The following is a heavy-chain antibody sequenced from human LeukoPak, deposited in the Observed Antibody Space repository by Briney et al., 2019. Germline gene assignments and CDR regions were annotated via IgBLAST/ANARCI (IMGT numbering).Heavy chain of an antibody. V-gene: IGHV4-4*07. CDR3: ARQTPGNDAFDI. Sequence: SETLSLTCSVSGGSISSHYWSWIRQPAGKGLEWIGRIYSSGSTNYNPSLKSRVTVSVDTSRNQFSLMLSSVTAADTAVYYCARQTPGNDAFDIWGQGTMVTVSS. CDR2: IYSSGST. J-gene: IGHJ3*02. D-gene: IGHD4-23*01. CDR1: GGSISSHY.